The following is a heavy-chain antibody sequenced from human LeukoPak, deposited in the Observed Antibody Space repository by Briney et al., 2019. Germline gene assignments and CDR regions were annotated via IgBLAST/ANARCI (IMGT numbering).Heavy chain of an antibody. CDR2: FDPEDGET. CDR3: ATTLVRYCSGGSCHTYYYYYYGMDV. CDR1: GYTLTELS. Sequence: ASVKVSCKVSGYTLTELSMHWVRQAPGKGLEWMGGFDPEDGETIYAQKFQGRVTMTEDTSTDTAYMELSSLRSEDTAVYYCATTLVRYCSGGSCHTYYYYYYGMDVWGQGTTVTVSS. V-gene: IGHV1-24*01. D-gene: IGHD2-15*01. J-gene: IGHJ6*02.